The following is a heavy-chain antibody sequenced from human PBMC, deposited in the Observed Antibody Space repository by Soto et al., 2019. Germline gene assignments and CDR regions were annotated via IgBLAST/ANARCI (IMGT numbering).Heavy chain of an antibody. CDR1: GYTFTGYY. D-gene: IGHD2-15*01. CDR3: AILGGERGYCSGGSCPFDY. J-gene: IGHJ4*02. V-gene: IGHV1-2*04. Sequence: QVQLVQSGAEVKKPGASVKVSCKASGYTFTGYYMHWVRQAPGQGLEWMGWINPNSGGTNYAQKFQGWVTMTRDTSISTAYMEPSRLRSDDTAVYYCAILGGERGYCSGGSCPFDYWGQGTLVTVSS. CDR2: INPNSGGT.